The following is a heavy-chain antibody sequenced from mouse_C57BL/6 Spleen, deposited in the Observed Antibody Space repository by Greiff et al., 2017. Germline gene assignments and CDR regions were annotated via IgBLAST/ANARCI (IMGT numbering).Heavy chain of an antibody. CDR1: GFTFSSYA. Sequence: EVHLVESGEGLVKPGGSLKLYCAASGFTFSSYAMSWVRQTPEKRLEWVAYISSGGDYIYYADTVKGRFTISRDNARNTLYLQMSSLKSEDTAMYYCTRGLVDWYFDVWGTGTTVTVSS. CDR2: ISSGGDYI. J-gene: IGHJ1*03. CDR3: TRGLVDWYFDV. D-gene: IGHD2-2*01. V-gene: IGHV5-9-1*02.